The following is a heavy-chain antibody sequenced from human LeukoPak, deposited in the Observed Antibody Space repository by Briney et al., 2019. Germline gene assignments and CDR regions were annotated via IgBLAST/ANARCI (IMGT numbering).Heavy chain of an antibody. J-gene: IGHJ4*02. CDR2: IIPIFGTA. CDR3: ATGPSSEGAVAGNRGVFYY. CDR1: GYTFTSYA. V-gene: IGHV1-69*13. D-gene: IGHD6-19*01. Sequence: GASVKVSCKASGYTFTSYAISWVRQAPGQGLEWMGGIIPIFGTANYAQKFQGRVTITADESTSTAYMELSSLRSEDTAVYYCATGPSSEGAVAGNRGVFYYWGQGTLVTVSS.